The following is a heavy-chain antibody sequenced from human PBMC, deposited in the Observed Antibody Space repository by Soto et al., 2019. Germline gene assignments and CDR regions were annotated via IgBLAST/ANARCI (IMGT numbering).Heavy chain of an antibody. Sequence: GSLRLSCAASGFTFTSYEMNWVRQAPGKGLEWVSYITSSGDATYYADSVKGRFTISRDNAKNSLYLQMNSLRAEDTAVYYCARDGTRIDGDAFDIWGQGTMVTVSS. CDR2: ITSSGDAT. V-gene: IGHV3-48*03. CDR3: ARDGTRIDGDAFDI. J-gene: IGHJ3*02. CDR1: GFTFTSYE. D-gene: IGHD1-7*01.